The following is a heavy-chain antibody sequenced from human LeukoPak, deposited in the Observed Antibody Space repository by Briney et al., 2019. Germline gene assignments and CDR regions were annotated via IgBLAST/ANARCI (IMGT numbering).Heavy chain of an antibody. CDR2: IYYSVST. D-gene: IGHD3-3*01. Sequence: SETLSLTCTVSAPSINSYYCSWVRQPPGGGREWIGYIYYSVSTNYNPSLTSRVTISLDDSKNQFSLKLRPVTAAATAVYYCARRRGDFWSDYYAFDYWGQGTLVTISS. V-gene: IGHV4-59*08. CDR3: ARRRGDFWSDYYAFDY. J-gene: IGHJ4*02. CDR1: APSINSYY.